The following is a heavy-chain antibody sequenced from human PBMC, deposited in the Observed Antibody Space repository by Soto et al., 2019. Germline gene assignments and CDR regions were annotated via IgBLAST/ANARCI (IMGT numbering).Heavy chain of an antibody. Sequence: PGGSLRLSCAASGFIFSNYGMHWVRQAPDKGLEWVAVIWYDGRDKNYADSVKGRLTISRDDSKNTLFLQMNSLTDEDTAVHFCARISCWYNGHYYYYMDVWGQGTTVTVSS. V-gene: IGHV3-33*01. CDR3: ARISCWYNGHYYYYMDV. J-gene: IGHJ6*03. D-gene: IGHD6-19*01. CDR2: IWYDGRDK. CDR1: GFIFSNYG.